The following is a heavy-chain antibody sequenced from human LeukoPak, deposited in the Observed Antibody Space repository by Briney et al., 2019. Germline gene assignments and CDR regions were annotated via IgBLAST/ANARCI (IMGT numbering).Heavy chain of an antibody. D-gene: IGHD1-26*01. Sequence: PSETLSLTCAVSGGSISSGGYSWSWIRQPPGKGLEWIGYIYHSGSTYYNPSLKSRVTISVDRSKNQFSLKLSSVIAADTAVYYCARGEEVGATCWFDPWGQGTLVTVSS. CDR3: ARGEEVGATCWFDP. V-gene: IGHV4-30-2*01. CDR2: IYHSGST. CDR1: GGSISSGGYS. J-gene: IGHJ5*02.